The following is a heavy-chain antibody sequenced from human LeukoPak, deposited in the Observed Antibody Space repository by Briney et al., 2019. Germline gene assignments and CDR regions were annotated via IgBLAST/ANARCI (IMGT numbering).Heavy chain of an antibody. D-gene: IGHD3-16*01. CDR2: IYYSGST. CDR3: ARGKRFRQGNWFDP. J-gene: IGHJ5*02. Sequence: GSLRLSCAASGFTFSTYGMSWIRQPPGKGLEWIGSIYYSGSTNYNPSLKSRVTISVDTSKNQFSLKLSSVTAADTAVYYCARGKRFRQGNWFDPWGQGTLVTVSS. V-gene: IGHV4-34*01. CDR1: GFTFSTYG.